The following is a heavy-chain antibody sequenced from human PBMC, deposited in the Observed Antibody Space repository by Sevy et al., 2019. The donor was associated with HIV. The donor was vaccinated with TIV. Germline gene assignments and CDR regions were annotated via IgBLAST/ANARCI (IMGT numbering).Heavy chain of an antibody. Sequence: SETLSLTCTVSGGSISSYYWSWIRQPPGKGLEWIGYIYYSGSTNYNPSLKSRVTISVDTSKNQFSLKLSSVTAADTAVYYCARDRCSSTSCRRGWFDPWGQGPLVTVSS. CDR2: IYYSGST. CDR3: ARDRCSSTSCRRGWFDP. J-gene: IGHJ5*02. V-gene: IGHV4-59*01. CDR1: GGSISSYY. D-gene: IGHD2-2*01.